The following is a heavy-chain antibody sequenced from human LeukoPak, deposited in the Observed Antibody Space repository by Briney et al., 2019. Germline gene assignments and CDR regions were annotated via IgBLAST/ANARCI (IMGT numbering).Heavy chain of an antibody. CDR3: AREDGSGSDY. V-gene: IGHV3-7*01. D-gene: IGHD3-22*01. CDR2: IKQDGSEK. CDR1: GFTFSSYA. Sequence: GGSPRLSCAASGFTFSSYAMSWVRQAPGKGLEWVANIKQDGSEKYYVDSVKGRFTISRDNAKNSLYLQMNSLRAEDTAVYYCAREDGSGSDYWGQGTLVTVSS. J-gene: IGHJ4*02.